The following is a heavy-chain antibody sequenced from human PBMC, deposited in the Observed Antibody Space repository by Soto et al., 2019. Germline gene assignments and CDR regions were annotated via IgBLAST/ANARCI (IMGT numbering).Heavy chain of an antibody. J-gene: IGHJ6*01. CDR3: ARLSPSRTYYSSCIDV. D-gene: IGHD2-15*01. V-gene: IGHV3-23*04. CDR1: GFTFNDYA. Sequence: EVQLVESGGGLAQPGGSLRLSCAASGFTFNDYAMTWVRQAPGKGLEWISTITNIGTRADYADSVKGRFTISRDHSKNALYLQMNSLRAEDTAVYFCARLSPSRTYYSSCIDVWGQGTTVTVSS. CDR2: ITNIGTRA.